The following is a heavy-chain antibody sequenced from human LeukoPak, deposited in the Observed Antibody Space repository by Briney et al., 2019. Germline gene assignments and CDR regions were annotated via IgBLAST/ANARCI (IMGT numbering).Heavy chain of an antibody. CDR1: GFTFSSYA. V-gene: IGHV3-30*04. CDR3: AREKSTVIRKLLGY. J-gene: IGHJ4*02. D-gene: IGHD4-11*01. CDR2: ISYDGSNK. Sequence: PGRSLRLSCAASGFTFSSYAMHWVRQAPGKGLEWVAVISYDGSNKYYADSVKGRFTISRDNSKNTLYLQMNSLRAEDTAVYYCAREKSTVIRKLLGYWGQGTLVTVSS.